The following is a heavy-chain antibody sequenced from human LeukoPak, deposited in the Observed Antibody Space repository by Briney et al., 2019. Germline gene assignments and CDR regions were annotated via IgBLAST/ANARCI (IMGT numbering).Heavy chain of an antibody. J-gene: IGHJ2*01. Sequence: PSETLSLTCTVSGGSISSYYWSWLRQPPGKGLEWIGYIYYSGSTNYNPSLKSRVTISVDTSKNQFSLKLSSVTAADTAVYYCARQYSDILTGYHRGELYWYFDLWGRGTLVTVSS. CDR2: IYYSGST. CDR3: ARQYSDILTGYHRGELYWYFDL. V-gene: IGHV4-59*01. D-gene: IGHD3-9*01. CDR1: GGSISSYY.